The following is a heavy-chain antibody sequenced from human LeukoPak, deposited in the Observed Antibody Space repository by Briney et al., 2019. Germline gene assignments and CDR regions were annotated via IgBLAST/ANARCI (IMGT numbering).Heavy chain of an antibody. V-gene: IGHV4-34*01. D-gene: IGHD3-10*01. J-gene: IGHJ4*02. CDR1: GGSFNGYY. CDR3: ARGSPRVLWFGELLAYYFDY. CDR2: INHSGST. Sequence: PSETLSLTCAVYGGSFNGYYWSWIRQPPGKGLEWIGEINHSGSTNYNPSLKSRVTISVDTSKNQFSLKLSSVTAADTAVYYCARGSPRVLWFGELLAYYFDYWGQGTLVTVSS.